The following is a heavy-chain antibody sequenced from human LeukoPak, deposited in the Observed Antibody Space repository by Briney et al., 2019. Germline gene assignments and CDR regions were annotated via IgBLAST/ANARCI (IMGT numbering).Heavy chain of an antibody. CDR1: GFTFSRYA. J-gene: IGHJ4*02. CDR2: ISGSGGST. V-gene: IGHV3-23*01. Sequence: GGSLRLSCAASGFTFSRYAMSWVRQAPGKGLEWVSAISGSGGSTYYADSVKGRFTISRDNSKSTLYLQMNSLRAEDTAVYYCARDLSGSGSPWGPDYWGQGTLVTVSS. D-gene: IGHD1-26*01. CDR3: ARDLSGSGSPWGPDY.